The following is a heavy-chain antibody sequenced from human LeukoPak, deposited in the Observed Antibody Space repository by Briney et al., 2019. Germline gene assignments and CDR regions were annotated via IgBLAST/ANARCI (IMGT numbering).Heavy chain of an antibody. CDR2: VSGGGETT. D-gene: IGHD2-2*01. CDR1: GFTFRSYW. J-gene: IGHJ1*01. V-gene: IGHV3-23*01. CDR3: ARSTTSYCSSTSGDH. Sequence: TGGSLRLSCEASGFTFRSYWMHWVRQAPGKGLEWVSAVSGGGETTYYADSVKGRFTIFRDNSKNTLYLQMNSLRAEDTAVYYCARSTTSYCSSTSGDHWGQGTLVTVSS.